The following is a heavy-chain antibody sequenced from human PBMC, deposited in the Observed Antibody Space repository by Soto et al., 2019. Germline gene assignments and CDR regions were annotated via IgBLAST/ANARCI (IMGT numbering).Heavy chain of an antibody. CDR3: ARDLAYDILISDAFDI. J-gene: IGHJ3*02. D-gene: IGHD3-9*01. V-gene: IGHV1-69*13. Sequence: AASVKVSCKASGGTFSSYAISWVRQAPGQGLEWMGGIIPIFGTANYAQKFQGRVTITADESTSTAYMELSSLRSEDTAVYYCARDLAYDILISDAFDIWGQGTMVTVSS. CDR2: IIPIFGTA. CDR1: GGTFSSYA.